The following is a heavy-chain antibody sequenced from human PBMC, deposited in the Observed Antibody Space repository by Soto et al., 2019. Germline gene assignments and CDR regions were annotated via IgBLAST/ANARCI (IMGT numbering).Heavy chain of an antibody. CDR3: ARGVTVVVVAARGWFDP. J-gene: IGHJ5*02. V-gene: IGHV1-46*01. CDR1: GYTFTSYY. D-gene: IGHD2-15*01. CDR2: INPSGGST. Sequence: QVQLVQSGAEVKKPGASVKVSCKASGYTFTSYYMHWVRQAPGQGLEWMGIINPSGGSTSYAQKFQGRVTMTRDTSTSTVYMELSSLRSEDTAVYYCARGVTVVVVAARGWFDPWGQGTLVTVSS.